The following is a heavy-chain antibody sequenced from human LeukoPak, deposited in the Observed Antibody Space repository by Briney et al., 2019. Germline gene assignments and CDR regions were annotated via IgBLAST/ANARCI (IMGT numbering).Heavy chain of an antibody. D-gene: IGHD6-6*01. CDR1: GFTFSDHH. J-gene: IGHJ6*02. V-gene: IGHV3-72*01. CDR2: SGSKANSYTT. CDR3: GRVPSTRANGMDV. Sequence: GGSLRLSCAASGFTFSDHHMDWVRQAPGKGLEWVGRSGSKANSYTTQYAASVKGRFTISRDDSKNSLYMQMNSLKTEDTAVYYGGRVPSTRANGMDVWGQGTTVTVSS.